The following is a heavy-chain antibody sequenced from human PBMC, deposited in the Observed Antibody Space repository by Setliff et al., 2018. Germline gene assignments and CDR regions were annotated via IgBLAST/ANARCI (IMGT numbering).Heavy chain of an antibody. CDR3: ARDSPTVVTHIRAFDI. D-gene: IGHD4-17*01. CDR2: ISASNGNT. CDR1: GYTFTNYG. V-gene: IGHV1-18*01. Sequence: ASVKVSCKASGYTFTNYGISWVRQAPGQGLEWMGWISASNGNTNSAQKLQGRVAMTTDTSTSTAYMELRSLRSDDTAVYYCARDSPTVVTHIRAFDIWGQGTMVTVSS. J-gene: IGHJ3*02.